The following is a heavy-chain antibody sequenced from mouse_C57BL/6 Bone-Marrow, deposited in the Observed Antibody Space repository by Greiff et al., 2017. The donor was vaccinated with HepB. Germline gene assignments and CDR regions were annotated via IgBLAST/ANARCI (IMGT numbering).Heavy chain of an antibody. J-gene: IGHJ2*01. V-gene: IGHV5-12*01. CDR2: ISNGGGST. CDR1: GFTFSDYY. Sequence: EVNVVESGGGLVQPGGSLKLSCAASGFTFSDYYMYWVRQTPEKRLEWVAYISNGGGSTYYPDTVKGRFTISRDNAKNTLYLQMSRLKSEDTAMYYCARRGGWGFDYWGQGTTLTVSS. D-gene: IGHD1-2*01. CDR3: ARRGGWGFDY.